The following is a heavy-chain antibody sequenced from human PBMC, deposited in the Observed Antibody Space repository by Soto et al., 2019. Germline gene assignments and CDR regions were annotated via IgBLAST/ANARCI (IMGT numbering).Heavy chain of an antibody. CDR2: IYYSGST. J-gene: IGHJ3*02. CDR1: GGSISSSSYY. Sequence: SETLSLTCTVSGGSISSSSYYWGWIRQPPGKGLEWIGSIYYSGSTYYNPSLKSRVTISVDTSKNQFSLKLSSVTAADTAVYYCASTDGGYCSGGSGALGVFAIWGKGTMVPVSS. CDR3: ASTDGGYCSGGSGALGVFAI. D-gene: IGHD2-15*01. V-gene: IGHV4-39*01.